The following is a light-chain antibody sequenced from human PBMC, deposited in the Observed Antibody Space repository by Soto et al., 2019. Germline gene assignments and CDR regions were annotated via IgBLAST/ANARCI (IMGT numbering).Light chain of an antibody. CDR1: SSNIGAGYD. J-gene: IGLJ2*01. CDR3: QSYDTSLSGLVV. V-gene: IGLV1-40*01. CDR2: GDN. Sequence: QSVLTQPPSVSGAPGQRVTISCTGSSSNIGAGYDVHWYRQLPGAAPKVLIYGDNNRPSGVPDRFSGSKSGTSASLAITGLQSEDAADYYCQSYDTSLSGLVVFGGGTKVTVL.